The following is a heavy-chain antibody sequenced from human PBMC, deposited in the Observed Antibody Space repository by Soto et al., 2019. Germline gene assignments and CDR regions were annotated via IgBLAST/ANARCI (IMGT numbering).Heavy chain of an antibody. V-gene: IGHV1-18*01. CDR3: AKGRKMIVVPLDY. CDR2: ISAYNGNT. J-gene: IGHJ4*02. D-gene: IGHD3-22*01. Sequence: ASVKVSCKASGYTFTSYGISWVRQAPGQGLEWMGWISAYNGNTNYAQKLQGRVTMTTDTSMSTAYMELNSLRAEDTAVYYCAKGRKMIVVPLDYWGQGTLVTVSS. CDR1: GYTFTSYG.